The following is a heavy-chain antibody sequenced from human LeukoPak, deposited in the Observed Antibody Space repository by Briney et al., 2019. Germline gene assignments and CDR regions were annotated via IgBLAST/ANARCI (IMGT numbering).Heavy chain of an antibody. Sequence: GGSLRLSCAASGFTFSSYSMNWVRQAPGKGLEWVSYISSSSSTIYYADSVKGRFTISRDNSKNTLYLQMNSLRAEDTAVYYCAGGPNWFDPWGQGTLVTVSS. CDR2: ISSSSSTI. V-gene: IGHV3-48*01. CDR3: AGGPNWFDP. J-gene: IGHJ5*02. CDR1: GFTFSSYS. D-gene: IGHD3-16*01.